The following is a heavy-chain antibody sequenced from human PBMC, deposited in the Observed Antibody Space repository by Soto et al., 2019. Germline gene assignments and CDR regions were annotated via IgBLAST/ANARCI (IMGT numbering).Heavy chain of an antibody. CDR2: IDSSGTYI. J-gene: IGHJ4*02. D-gene: IGHD3-10*01. CDR1: GFSFNTYT. Sequence: EVQLVESGGGLVRPGGSLRLSCAASGFSFNTYTMNWVRQAPGKGLEWVSSIDSSGTYIYYVDSVKGRFTISRDNAKNSLSLRLNSLRADDTAVYYCTRGGSYPSGGQGTLVTVSS. CDR3: TRGGSYPS. V-gene: IGHV3-21*02.